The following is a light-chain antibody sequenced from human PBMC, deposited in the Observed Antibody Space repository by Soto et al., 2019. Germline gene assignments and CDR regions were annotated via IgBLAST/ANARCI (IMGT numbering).Light chain of an antibody. CDR1: QGIGND. J-gene: IGKJ4*01. V-gene: IGKV1-6*02. CDR3: LHDYNYPLT. Sequence: AIQMAQSPSSLSASVGDRVTITCRASQGIGNDVGWFQQKPGKAPKLLIYAAATLQSGVPSRFSGSRSGTDFTLTISSLQPEDFATYYCLHDYNYPLTFGGGTKVEIK. CDR2: AAA.